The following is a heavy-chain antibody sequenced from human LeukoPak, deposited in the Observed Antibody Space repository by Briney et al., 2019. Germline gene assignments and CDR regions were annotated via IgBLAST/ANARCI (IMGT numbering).Heavy chain of an antibody. Sequence: GGSLSLSCAASGFTFSNYGMSWVRQAPGKGLEWISFISSSGGCTYYADSVKGRFTLPRDNSKNTLYLQMNSLRAADTAVYYCAKEGAYQLLVNWFDPWGQGTLVTVSS. CDR1: GFTFSNYG. V-gene: IGHV3-23*01. J-gene: IGHJ5*02. CDR2: ISSSGGCT. D-gene: IGHD2-2*01. CDR3: AKEGAYQLLVNWFDP.